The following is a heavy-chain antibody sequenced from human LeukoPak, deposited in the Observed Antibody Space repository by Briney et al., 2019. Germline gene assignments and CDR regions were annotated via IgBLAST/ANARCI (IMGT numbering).Heavy chain of an antibody. CDR1: GFTFSSYG. CDR3: AKDSNYGSGTQADAFDI. V-gene: IGHV3-30*18. J-gene: IGHJ3*02. CDR2: ISYDGSNK. D-gene: IGHD3-10*01. Sequence: GGSLRLSCAASGFTFSSYGMHWVRQAPGKGLEWVAVISYDGSNKYYADSVKGRFTISRDNSKNTLYLQMNSLRAEDTAVYYCAKDSNYGSGTQADAFDIWGQGTMVTVSS.